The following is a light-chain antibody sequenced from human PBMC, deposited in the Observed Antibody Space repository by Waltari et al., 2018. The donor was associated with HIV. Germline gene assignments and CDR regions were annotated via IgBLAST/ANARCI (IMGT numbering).Light chain of an antibody. V-gene: IGLV3-21*02. CDR2: DDS. CDR3: QVWDTTTDHSYV. CDR1: NIGSKS. J-gene: IGLJ1*01. Sequence: SYVVTQPPSLSVAPGQTARISCGGNNIGSKSLHWYQQRPGQAPVLVVHDDSDRPSGIPERFSGSNSANAATLAISRVEAGDEADYYCQVWDTTTDHSYVFGTGTKVTVL.